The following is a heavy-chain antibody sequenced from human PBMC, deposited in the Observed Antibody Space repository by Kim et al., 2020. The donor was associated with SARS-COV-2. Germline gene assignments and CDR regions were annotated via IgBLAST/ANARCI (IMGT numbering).Heavy chain of an antibody. CDR3: AKGKDVRVEYSGSSGPLGPNSYSAMDV. V-gene: IGHV3-23*01. CDR2: VSGNGVYT. Sequence: GGSLRLSCIASGFTFDNYAMNWVRQAPGKGLEWVSAVSGNGVYTYYADSVRGRFTISRDNSKNTLYLQMNSLRAGDTALYICAKGKDVRVEYSGSSGPLGPNSYSAMDVWGRGTTVTVSS. D-gene: IGHD6-6*01. J-gene: IGHJ6*02. CDR1: GFTFDNYA.